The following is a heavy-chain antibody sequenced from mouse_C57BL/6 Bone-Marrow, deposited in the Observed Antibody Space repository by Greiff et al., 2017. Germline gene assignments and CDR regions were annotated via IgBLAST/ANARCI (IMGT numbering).Heavy chain of an antibody. J-gene: IGHJ2*01. CDR2: IYPGNSDT. CDR3: TRSLPRRGVDY. Sequence: EVQLQQSGTVLARPGASVKMSCKTSGYTFTSYWMHWVKQRPGQGLEWIGAIYPGNSDTSYNQKFKGKAKLTAVTSASTAYMALSSLTNEDSAVYYCTRSLPRRGVDYWGQGTTLTVSS. V-gene: IGHV1-5*01. CDR1: GYTFTSYW.